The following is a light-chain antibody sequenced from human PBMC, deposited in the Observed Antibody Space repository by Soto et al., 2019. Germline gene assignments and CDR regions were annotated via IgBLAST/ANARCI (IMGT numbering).Light chain of an antibody. Sequence: QSVLTQPASVSGSPGQSISISGTGTSSDVGGYNYVSWYQQHPGKAPKLMIYDVTNRPSGVSNRFSGSKSGNTASLTISGLQAEDEADYYCSSYTSRSTLVFGGGTKLTVL. V-gene: IGLV2-14*01. CDR2: DVT. CDR3: SSYTSRSTLV. CDR1: SSDVGGYNY. J-gene: IGLJ2*01.